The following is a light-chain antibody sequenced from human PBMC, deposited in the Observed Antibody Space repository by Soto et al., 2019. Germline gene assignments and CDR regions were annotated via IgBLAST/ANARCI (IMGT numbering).Light chain of an antibody. J-gene: IGKJ1*01. V-gene: IGKV3-15*01. CDR2: GTS. CDR3: QQYNTWPTVT. Sequence: EIVMTQSPATLSVSSGESATLXXRSSQSVSSNLAWYQQKPGQAPRLXXYGTSTRATGIPARFSGSGSGTEFTLTISSLQSGGFAVYYCQQYNTWPTVTFGPGTKV. CDR1: QSVSSN.